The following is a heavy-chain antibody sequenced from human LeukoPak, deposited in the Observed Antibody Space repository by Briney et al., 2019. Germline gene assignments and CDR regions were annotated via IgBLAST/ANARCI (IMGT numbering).Heavy chain of an antibody. CDR2: ISSSGSYI. J-gene: IGHJ4*02. Sequence: PGGSLRLPCAASGFTFSSYSMNWVRQAPGKGLEWVSSISSSGSYIYYADSVKGRFTISRDNAKNSLYLQMNSLRAEDTAVYYCARDRISMVRGVSALGYWGQGALVTVSS. CDR3: ARDRISMVRGVSALGY. V-gene: IGHV3-21*01. CDR1: GFTFSSYS. D-gene: IGHD3-10*01.